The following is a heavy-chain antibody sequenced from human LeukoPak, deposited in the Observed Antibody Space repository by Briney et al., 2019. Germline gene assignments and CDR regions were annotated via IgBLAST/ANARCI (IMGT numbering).Heavy chain of an antibody. V-gene: IGHV3-33*01. CDR3: ASDSSSDDAFDI. CDR2: IWYDGSNK. Sequence: QAGGSLRLSCAASGFTFSSYGMHWVRQAPGKGLEWVAVIWYDGSNKYYADSVKGRFTISRDNSKNTLYLQMNSLRAEDTAVYYCASDSSSDDAFDIWGQGTMVTVSS. J-gene: IGHJ3*02. CDR1: GFTFSSYG. D-gene: IGHD6-6*01.